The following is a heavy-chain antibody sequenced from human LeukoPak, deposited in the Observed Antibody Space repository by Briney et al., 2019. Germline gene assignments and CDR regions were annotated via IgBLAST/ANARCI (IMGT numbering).Heavy chain of an antibody. CDR1: GGSFSGHF. V-gene: IGHV4-34*01. J-gene: IGHJ1*01. CDR2: ITHRGST. D-gene: IGHD6-13*01. CDR3: ARALAASVIN. Sequence: PSETLSLTCRVYGGSFSGHFYSLIRQPPGKGLEWIGEITHRGSTNYNPSLKSRVAMSVDTSKNHFSLNLTSVTAADTAIYYCARALAASVINWGQGTLVTVSS.